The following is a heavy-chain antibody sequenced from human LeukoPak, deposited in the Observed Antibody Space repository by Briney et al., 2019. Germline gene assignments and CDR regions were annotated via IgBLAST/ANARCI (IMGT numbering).Heavy chain of an antibody. D-gene: IGHD6-19*01. Sequence: ASVKVSCKASGYTFTGYYMHGLGKAPGQGLKWMGWINPNSGGTDYAQKFQGWVTMTRDTSISTAYMELSRLRSDDTAVYYCARGAWLVDFDYWGQGTLVTVSS. CDR1: GYTFTGYY. V-gene: IGHV1-2*04. CDR2: INPNSGGT. J-gene: IGHJ4*02. CDR3: ARGAWLVDFDY.